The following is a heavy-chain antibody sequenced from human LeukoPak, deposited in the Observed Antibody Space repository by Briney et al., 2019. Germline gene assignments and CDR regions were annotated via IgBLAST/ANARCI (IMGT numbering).Heavy chain of an antibody. CDR2: ISGSGGST. J-gene: IGHJ4*02. CDR3: ANSGCSSTSCYLLMDPLTEDFDY. D-gene: IGHD2-2*01. Sequence: GGSLRLSCAASGFTFSSYAMSWVRQAPGKGLEWVSAISGSGGSTYYADSVKGRFTISRDNSKNTLYLQMNSLRAEDTAVYYCANSGCSSTSCYLLMDPLTEDFDYWGQGTLVTVSS. V-gene: IGHV3-23*01. CDR1: GFTFSSYA.